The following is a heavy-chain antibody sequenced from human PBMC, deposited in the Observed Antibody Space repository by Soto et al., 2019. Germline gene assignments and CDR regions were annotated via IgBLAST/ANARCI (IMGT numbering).Heavy chain of an antibody. D-gene: IGHD3-22*01. Sequence: GESLKISCKGSGYSFTSYWIGWVRQMPGKGLEWMGIIYPGDSDTRYSPSFQGQVTISADKSISTAYLQWSSLKASDTAMYYCARAGVYYDSSGYPDGAFDIWGQGTMVTVSS. CDR3: ARAGVYYDSSGYPDGAFDI. CDR1: GYSFTSYW. J-gene: IGHJ3*02. CDR2: IYPGDSDT. V-gene: IGHV5-51*01.